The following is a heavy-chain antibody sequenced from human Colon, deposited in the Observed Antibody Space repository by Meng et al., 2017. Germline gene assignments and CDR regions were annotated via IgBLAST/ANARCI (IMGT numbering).Heavy chain of an antibody. CDR2: IYTSGDT. CDR3: ARGYYGRADL. Sequence: QEHLQGSGPGLVKPSQTLSLTCNVSGGSVTSGGFHWSWIRQPAGKGLEWIGRIYTSGDTTYTPSLKSRVTISMDTSKNQFSLKLTSAIAADTAVYYCARGYYGRADLWGRGILVTVSS. J-gene: IGHJ5*02. V-gene: IGHV4-61*02. CDR1: GGSVTSGGFH. D-gene: IGHD3-10*01.